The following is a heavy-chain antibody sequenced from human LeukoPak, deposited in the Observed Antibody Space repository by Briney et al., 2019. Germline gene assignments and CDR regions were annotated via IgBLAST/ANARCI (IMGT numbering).Heavy chain of an antibody. CDR2: ISTSSSYI. J-gene: IGHJ4*02. CDR3: ARGTLNIPGEHGAFDY. Sequence: GGSLRLSCAASRFTFSTYSMNWVRQAPGKGLEWVSSISTSSSYIYYADSVKGRFTISRDNAKKSLYLQMNSLRAEDTAVYYCARGTLNIPGEHGAFDYWGQGTLVTVSS. V-gene: IGHV3-21*01. CDR1: RFTFSTYS. D-gene: IGHD1-14*01.